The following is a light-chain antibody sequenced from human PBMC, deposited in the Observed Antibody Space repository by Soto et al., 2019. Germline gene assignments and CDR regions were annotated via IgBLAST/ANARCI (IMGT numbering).Light chain of an antibody. J-gene: IGLJ3*02. CDR3: CSYVGSATWV. V-gene: IGLV2-23*01. Sequence: QSALTQPASVSASPGQSITISCTGISSDVGSYNLVSWYQQHPGKAPKLMMFEGNRRPSGVSNRFFGSKSGNTASLTISGLQAEDEADYYCCSYVGSATWVFGGGTKVTVL. CDR1: SSDVGSYNL. CDR2: EGN.